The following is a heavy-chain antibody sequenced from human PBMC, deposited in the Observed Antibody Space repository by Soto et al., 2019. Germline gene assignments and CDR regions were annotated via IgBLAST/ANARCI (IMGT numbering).Heavy chain of an antibody. V-gene: IGHV1-69*02. CDR1: GGSLSSYP. J-gene: IGHJ6*03. D-gene: IGHD7-27*01. CDR2: IIPIVGLT. Sequence: QVQLLQSGSEVKKPGSSVKVSCRASGGSLSSYPVTWVRQAPGQGLEWMGRIIPIVGLTNYAQKFQGRVTITADKSTSTAYMEVSSLRSDDTAVYYCARPTGGHDSGGYNMDVWGKGTTVIVSS. CDR3: ARPTGGHDSGGYNMDV.